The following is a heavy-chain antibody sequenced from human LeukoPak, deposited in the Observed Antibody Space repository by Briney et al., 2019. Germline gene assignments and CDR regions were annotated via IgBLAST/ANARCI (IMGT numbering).Heavy chain of an antibody. D-gene: IGHD1-26*01. CDR2: ISYDGSNK. Sequence: GGSLRLSCAASGFIFTSYAMHWVCQAPGKGLEWVAVISYDGSNKYYADSVKGRFTISKETSENILYLQMNSLRVEDTAIYYCAKRGSKWDLDNWGQGTLVTVSS. CDR3: AKRGSKWDLDN. J-gene: IGHJ4*02. CDR1: GFIFTSYA. V-gene: IGHV3-33*05.